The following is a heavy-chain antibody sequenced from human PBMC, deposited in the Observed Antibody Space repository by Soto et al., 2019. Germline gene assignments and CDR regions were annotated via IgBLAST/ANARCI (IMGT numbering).Heavy chain of an antibody. CDR3: AREVGYCSGGSCPDLYYYYGMDV. J-gene: IGHJ6*02. V-gene: IGHV3-21*01. D-gene: IGHD2-15*01. CDR1: GFTFSSYS. Sequence: EVQLVESGGGLVKPGGSLRLSCAASGFTFSSYSMNWVRQAPGKGLEWVSSISSSSSYIYYADSVKGRFTISRDNAKNSLYLQMNSLRDEDTAVYYCAREVGYCSGGSCPDLYYYYGMDVWGQGTTVTVSS. CDR2: ISSSSSYI.